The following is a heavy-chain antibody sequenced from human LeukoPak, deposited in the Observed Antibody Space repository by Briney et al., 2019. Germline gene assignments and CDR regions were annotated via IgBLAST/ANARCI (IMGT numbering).Heavy chain of an antibody. J-gene: IGHJ3*02. Sequence: GGSLRLSCAASGFTFSSYSMNWVRQAPGKGLEWISYISSSSGTMLYSDSVKGRFTISRDNARNSLFLPMSRLRAEDTAVYFCARGGNYYNEACDIWGRGTMVTVSS. CDR1: GFTFSSYS. CDR3: ARGGNYYNEACDI. CDR2: ISSSSGTM. V-gene: IGHV3-48*01. D-gene: IGHD1-26*01.